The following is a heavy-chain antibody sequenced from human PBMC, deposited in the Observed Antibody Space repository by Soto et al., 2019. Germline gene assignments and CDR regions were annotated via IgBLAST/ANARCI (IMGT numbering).Heavy chain of an antibody. Sequence: QVQLVESGGGVVQPGRSLRLSCAASRFTFSSYGMHWVRQAPGKGLEWVAVISHDGRNKHYAESMKGRFTISRDNSKNTLYLQMNSLRAEDTAVYYCAKGFVISGRDAFEIWGQGTMVTVSS. CDR1: RFTFSSYG. CDR3: AKGFVISGRDAFEI. V-gene: IGHV3-30*18. D-gene: IGHD3-16*02. CDR2: ISHDGRNK. J-gene: IGHJ3*02.